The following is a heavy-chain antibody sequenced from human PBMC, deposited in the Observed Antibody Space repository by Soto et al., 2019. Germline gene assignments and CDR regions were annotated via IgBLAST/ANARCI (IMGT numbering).Heavy chain of an antibody. J-gene: IGHJ4*02. D-gene: IGHD3-9*01. Sequence: QVQLQESGPGLVKPSQTLSLTCTVSGGSISSGGYYWSWIRQHPGKGLEWIGYIYYSGSTYYNPSLKSLVTVSVDTSKNQFSLKLSSVTAADTAVYYCARSREVLRYFDWLLCGFDYWGQGTLVTVSS. CDR3: ARSREVLRYFDWLLCGFDY. V-gene: IGHV4-31*01. CDR2: IYYSGST. CDR1: GGSISSGGYY.